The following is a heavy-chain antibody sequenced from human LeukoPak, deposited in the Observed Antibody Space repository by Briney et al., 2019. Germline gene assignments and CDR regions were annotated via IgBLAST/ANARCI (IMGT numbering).Heavy chain of an antibody. D-gene: IGHD5-18*01. CDR1: GGSISSYY. CDR3: ARDFADTAMVPPFDY. J-gene: IGHJ4*02. CDR2: IYYSGST. V-gene: IGHV4-59*01. Sequence: SETLSLTCTVSGGSISSYYWSWIRQPPGKGLEWIGYIYYSGSTNYNPSLKSRVTISVDTSKNQFSLKLSSVTAADTAVYYCARDFADTAMVPPFDYWGQGTLVTVSS.